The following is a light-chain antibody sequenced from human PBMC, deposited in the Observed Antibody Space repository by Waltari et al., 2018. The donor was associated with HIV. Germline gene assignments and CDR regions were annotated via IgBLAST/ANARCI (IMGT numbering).Light chain of an antibody. Sequence: GQRVTISCSGSSSNIGSNYVYWYQHLPGTAPKLLIYRNNQRPSGVPDRFSGSKSDTSASLAISGLRSEDEAAYYCAAWDGSLGVVISGGGTKLTVL. CDR3: AAWDGSLGVVI. CDR2: RNN. V-gene: IGLV1-47*01. J-gene: IGLJ2*01. CDR1: SSNIGSNY.